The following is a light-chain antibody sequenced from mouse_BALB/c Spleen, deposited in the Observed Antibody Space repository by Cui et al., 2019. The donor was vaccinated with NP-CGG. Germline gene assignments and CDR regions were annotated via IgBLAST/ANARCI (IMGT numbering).Light chain of an antibody. CDR3: ALWYSNHWV. J-gene: IGLJ1*01. CDR2: GTN. Sequence: QAVVTQESALTTSPGETVTLTCRSSTGAVTTSNYANWVQEKPDQLLTGRIGGTNNRDQGVPARFSGSLIGDKAALTITGAQTEDEAIYFCALWYSNHWVFGGGTKLTVL. V-gene: IGLV1*01. CDR1: TGAVTTSNY.